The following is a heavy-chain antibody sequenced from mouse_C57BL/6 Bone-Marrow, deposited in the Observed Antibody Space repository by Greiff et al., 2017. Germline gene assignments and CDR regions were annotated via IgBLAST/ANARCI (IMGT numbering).Heavy chain of an antibody. CDR2: IDPSDSYT. D-gene: IGHD2-4*01. V-gene: IGHV1-50*01. Sequence: QVQLKQPGAELVKPGASVKLSCKASGYTFTSYWMQWVKQRPGQGLEWIGEIDPSDSYTNYNQKFKGKATLTVDTSSSTAYMQLSSLTSEDSAVYYCARNDYGGGPWFAYWGQGTLVTVSA. CDR1: GYTFTSYW. J-gene: IGHJ3*01. CDR3: ARNDYGGGPWFAY.